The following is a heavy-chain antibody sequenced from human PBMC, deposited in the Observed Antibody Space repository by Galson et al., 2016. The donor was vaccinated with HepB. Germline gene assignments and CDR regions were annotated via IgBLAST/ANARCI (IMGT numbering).Heavy chain of an antibody. J-gene: IGHJ4*02. Sequence: SVKVSCKASGYTFTSYYMHWVRQAPGQGLEWMGIINPSGGSTSYAQKFQGRVSMTRETSTSTVYMELSSLRSEDTAVYYCARDNASNCGGDCYSFRFGDYWGQGTLVTVSS. V-gene: IGHV1-46*01. D-gene: IGHD2-21*02. CDR1: GYTFTSYY. CDR3: ARDNASNCGGDCYSFRFGDY. CDR2: INPSGGST.